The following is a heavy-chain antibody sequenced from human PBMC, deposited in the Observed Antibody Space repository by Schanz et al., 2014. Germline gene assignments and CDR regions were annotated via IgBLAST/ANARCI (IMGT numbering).Heavy chain of an antibody. V-gene: IGHV3-11*04. D-gene: IGHD3-3*01. J-gene: IGHJ3*01. CDR1: GFTFSDYY. CDR3: ARDLVSYHDFWSGQETGDRTFDL. CDR2: ISDSGDST. Sequence: VQLVDSGGGLVQPGGSLRLSCAASGFTFSDYYMTWIRQAPGKGLEWVSDISDSGDSTHYADSVKGRFTISRDNAKNSLYLQMNSLRAEDTAVYYCARDLVSYHDFWSGQETGDRTFDLWGQGTMVTVSP.